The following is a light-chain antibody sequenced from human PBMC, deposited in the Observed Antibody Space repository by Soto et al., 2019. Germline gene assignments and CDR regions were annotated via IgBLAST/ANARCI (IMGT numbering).Light chain of an antibody. J-gene: IGLJ2*01. Sequence: QSALTQPASVSGSPGQTITISCTGTSSDVGGYDYVSWYQQYPGKVPKLVISEVSNRPSGVSHRFSGSRSGNTASLTISGLQAEDEAEYHCSSYTSRTTPVFGGGTKLTVL. CDR3: SSYTSRTTPV. CDR2: EVS. V-gene: IGLV2-14*01. CDR1: SSDVGGYDY.